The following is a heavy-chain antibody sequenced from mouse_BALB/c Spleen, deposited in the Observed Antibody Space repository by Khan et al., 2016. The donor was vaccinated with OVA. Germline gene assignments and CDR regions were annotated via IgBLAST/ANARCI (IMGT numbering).Heavy chain of an antibody. J-gene: IGHJ2*01. Sequence: VQLKESGPGLVKPSQSLSLTCTVTGYSITSDYDWNWIRQFPGNKLEWMGYISYSGSTSYNPSLKSRISITRDTSKNQFFLQLNSVTTEDTATYYCARSRMANWGQGTTLTVSS. CDR2: ISYSGST. CDR1: GYSITSDYD. V-gene: IGHV3-2*02. CDR3: ARSRMAN.